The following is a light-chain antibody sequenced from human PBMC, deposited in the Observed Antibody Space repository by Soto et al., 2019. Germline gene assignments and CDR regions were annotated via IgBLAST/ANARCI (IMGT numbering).Light chain of an antibody. CDR1: SSNIGAGYD. Sequence: QSLLTQPPSVSGTPGQRVTISCTGSSSNIGAGYDVHWYQQLPGTAPKLLIYGNSNRPSGVPDRFSGSKSGTSASLAITGLQAEDEADYYCQSYDSTLSGSGFGGGTKLTV. CDR3: QSYDSTLSGSG. V-gene: IGLV1-40*01. CDR2: GNS. J-gene: IGLJ3*02.